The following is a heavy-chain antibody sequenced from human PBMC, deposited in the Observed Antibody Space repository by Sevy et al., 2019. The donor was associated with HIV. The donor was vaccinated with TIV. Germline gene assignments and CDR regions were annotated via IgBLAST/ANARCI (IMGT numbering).Heavy chain of an antibody. J-gene: IGHJ4*02. CDR3: AGENAWGRGYS. CDR2: IYYNGHI. Sequence: SETLSLTCTVSGCSITSLYWNWIRQPPGKGLEWIANIYYNGHINYNPSLKSRVTLSLDTSKNQFSLRLSSVTAADTAMYYCAGENAWGRGYSWGQRTLVTVSS. CDR1: GCSITSLY. D-gene: IGHD1-26*01. V-gene: IGHV4-59*08.